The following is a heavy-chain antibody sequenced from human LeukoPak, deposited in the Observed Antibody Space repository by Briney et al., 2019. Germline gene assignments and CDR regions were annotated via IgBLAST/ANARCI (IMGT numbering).Heavy chain of an antibody. D-gene: IGHD2-15*01. CDR3: ARGSDRIDY. CDR1: GFTFSSYN. V-gene: IGHV3-21*01. CDR2: ISSSSSYI. J-gene: IGHJ4*02. Sequence: PGGSLTLSCAASGFTFSSYNMIWLRQAPGKGLEWVSSISSSSSYIYYADSVKGRFTISRDNAKNSLYLQMNSLRAEDTAVYYCARGSDRIDYWGQGTLVTVSS.